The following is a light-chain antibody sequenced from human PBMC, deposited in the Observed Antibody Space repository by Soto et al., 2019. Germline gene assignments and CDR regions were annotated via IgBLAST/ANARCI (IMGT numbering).Light chain of an antibody. CDR1: QAISSS. V-gene: IGKV1-9*01. CDR2: AAS. J-gene: IGKJ2*01. CDR3: QHLNDYRYT. Sequence: DIQLTQSPSCLSASVGDRVTITWRASQAISSSLDWYQHNRGKAPKLLIYAASTLQNGVPSSFSGSGSGTEFTLTISSLQPEDFATYYCQHLNDYRYTFGQGTKVEIK.